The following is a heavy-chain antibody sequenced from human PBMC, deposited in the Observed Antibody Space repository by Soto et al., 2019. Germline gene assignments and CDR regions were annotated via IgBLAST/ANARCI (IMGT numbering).Heavy chain of an antibody. CDR3: ASGYSYGPLSYYYYYGMDV. V-gene: IGHV3-30-3*01. J-gene: IGHJ6*02. Sequence: GGSLRLSCAASGFTFSSCAMHWVRQAPGKGLEWVAVISYDGSNKYYADSVKGRFTISRDNSKNTLYLQMNSLRAEDTAVYYCASGYSYGPLSYYYYYGMDVWGQGTTVTVSS. CDR2: ISYDGSNK. D-gene: IGHD5-18*01. CDR1: GFTFSSCA.